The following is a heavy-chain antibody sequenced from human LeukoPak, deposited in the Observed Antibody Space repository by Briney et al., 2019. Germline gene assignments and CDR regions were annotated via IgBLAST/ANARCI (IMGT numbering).Heavy chain of an antibody. CDR2: IGLIYTTESTEST. CDR3: ARNLLRHSGSYYNWFDP. J-gene: IGHJ5*02. Sequence: SETLSLTCTVSGGSISSYYWSWIRQPAGKGLEWIGRIGLIYTTESTESTNYNPSPKTRDTMPVATSKNQFSLKLTSETAADTAVYYCARNLLRHSGSYYNWFDPWGQGTLVTVSS. V-gene: IGHV4-4*07. D-gene: IGHD1-26*01. CDR1: GGSISSYY.